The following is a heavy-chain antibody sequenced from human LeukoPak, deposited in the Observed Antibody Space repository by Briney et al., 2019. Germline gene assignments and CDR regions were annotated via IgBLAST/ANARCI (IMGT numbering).Heavy chain of an antibody. Sequence: SQTLSLTCTVSGGSISSGDYYWSWIRQPPGKGLEWIGYIYYSGSTYYNPSLKSRVTISVDTSKNQFSLKLSSVTAADTAVYYCARSCGGDCYSPPWYFDLWGRGTLVTVSS. J-gene: IGHJ2*01. V-gene: IGHV4-30-4*01. CDR3: ARSCGGDCYSPPWYFDL. CDR2: IYYSGST. CDR1: GGSISSGDYY. D-gene: IGHD2-21*02.